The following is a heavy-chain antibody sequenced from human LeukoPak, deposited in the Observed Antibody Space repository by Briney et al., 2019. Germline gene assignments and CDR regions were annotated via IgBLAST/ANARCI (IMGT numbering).Heavy chain of an antibody. CDR2: IYTSGST. CDR1: GGSISSYY. Sequence: SETLSLTCTVSGGSISSYYWSWIRQPAGKGLEWIGRIYTSGSTNYNPSLKSRVSMSVDTSKNQFSLKLSSVTAADTAVYYCAADGYSSGWYYFDYWGQGTLVTVSS. J-gene: IGHJ4*02. CDR3: AADGYSSGWYYFDY. D-gene: IGHD6-19*01. V-gene: IGHV4-4*07.